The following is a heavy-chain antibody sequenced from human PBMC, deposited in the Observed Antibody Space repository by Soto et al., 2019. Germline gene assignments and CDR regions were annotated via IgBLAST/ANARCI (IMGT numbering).Heavy chain of an antibody. CDR2: IYYSGST. J-gene: IGHJ4*02. CDR1: GGSISSYY. Sequence: QVQLQESGPGLVKPSETLSLTCTVSGGSISSYYWSWFRQPPGKGLECIGYIYYSGSTNYNPSLKSRVTISVDTSKNQFPLKLSSVTAADTAVYYCACAVAGTANFDYLGQGTLVTVSP. D-gene: IGHD6-19*01. V-gene: IGHV4-59*01. CDR3: ACAVAGTANFDY.